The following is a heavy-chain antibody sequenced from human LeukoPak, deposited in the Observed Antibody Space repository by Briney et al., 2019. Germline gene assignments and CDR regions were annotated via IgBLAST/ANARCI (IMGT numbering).Heavy chain of an antibody. CDR1: GGSISSYY. D-gene: IGHD3-22*01. CDR2: IYTSGST. J-gene: IGHJ6*03. V-gene: IGHV4-4*07. CDR3: ARDMYYYDSSGYYYYYYYYYMDV. Sequence: PSETLSLTCAVSGGSISSYYWSWIRQPAGKGLEWIGRIYTSGSTNHNPSLKSRVTMSVDTSKNQFSLKLSSVTAADTAVYYCARDMYYYDSSGYYYYYYYYYMDVWGKGTTVTISS.